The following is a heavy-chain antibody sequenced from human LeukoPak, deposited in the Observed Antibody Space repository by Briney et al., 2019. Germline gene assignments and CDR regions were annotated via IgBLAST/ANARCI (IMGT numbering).Heavy chain of an antibody. CDR2: INHSGST. CDR3: ARGRGIAVAGLYWYFDL. Sequence: SETPSLTCAVYGGSFSGYYWSWIRQPPGKGLEWIGEINHSGSTNYNPSLKSRVTISVDTSKNQFSLKLSSVTAADTAVYYCARGRGIAVAGLYWYFDLWGRGTLVTVSS. J-gene: IGHJ2*01. V-gene: IGHV4-34*01. CDR1: GGSFSGYY. D-gene: IGHD6-19*01.